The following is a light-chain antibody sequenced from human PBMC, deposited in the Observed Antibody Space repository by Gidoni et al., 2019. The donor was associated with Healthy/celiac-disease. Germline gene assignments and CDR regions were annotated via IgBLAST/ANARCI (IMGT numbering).Light chain of an antibody. CDR1: QSVNSN. Sequence: EIVMTQSPATLSVSPGERATLSCRASQSVNSNLDWYQQKPGQAPRLLIYGASTRATGIPARFSGSGSGTEFTLTISSLQSEDFAVYYCQQYNNWPQTFGQGTKVEIK. CDR3: QQYNNWPQT. J-gene: IGKJ1*01. V-gene: IGKV3-15*01. CDR2: GAS.